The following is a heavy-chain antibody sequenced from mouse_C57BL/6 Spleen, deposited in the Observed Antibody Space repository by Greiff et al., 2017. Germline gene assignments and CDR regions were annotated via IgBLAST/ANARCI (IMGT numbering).Heavy chain of an antibody. CDR2: IDPSDSYT. J-gene: IGHJ4*01. CDR3: ARKTTVVAHYYAMDY. CDR1: GYTFTSYW. Sequence: VQLQQPGAELVRPGTSVKLSCKASGYTFTSYWMHWVKQRPGQGLEWIGVIDPSDSYTNYNQKFKGKATLTVDTSSSTAYMQLSSLTSEDSAVYNWARKTTVVAHYYAMDYWVQGTSVTVSS. D-gene: IGHD1-1*01. V-gene: IGHV1-59*01.